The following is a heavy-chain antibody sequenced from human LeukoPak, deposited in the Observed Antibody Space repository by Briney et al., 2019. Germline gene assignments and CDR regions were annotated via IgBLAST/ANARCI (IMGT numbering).Heavy chain of an antibody. CDR3: AREDEDWGYWYFDL. J-gene: IGHJ2*01. V-gene: IGHV1-3*01. CDR1: GYSFNSYA. D-gene: IGHD3/OR15-3a*01. Sequence: ASVKVSCKASGYSFNSYAIHWVRQTPGQRLEWMGRITAGNGNTKFSQKFQGRVTITRDTSASTAYMEVSTLTSEDTAVYFCAREDEDWGYWYFDLWGRGTLISVSS. CDR2: ITAGNGNT.